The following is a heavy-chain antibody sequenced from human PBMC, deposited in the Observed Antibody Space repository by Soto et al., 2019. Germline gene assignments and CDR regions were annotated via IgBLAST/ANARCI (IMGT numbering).Heavy chain of an antibody. CDR3: AKAGTIFGVVMNNWFDP. D-gene: IGHD3-3*01. CDR2: INGNDGST. J-gene: IGHJ5*02. V-gene: IGHV3-23*01. Sequence: GGSLRLSCAASGFTFSSYAMSWGRQAPGKGLEWVSTINGNDGSTYYADSVKGRFTISRDNSKNTLYLQMNSLRVEDTAVYYCAKAGTIFGVVMNNWFDPWGQGTLVTVSS. CDR1: GFTFSSYA.